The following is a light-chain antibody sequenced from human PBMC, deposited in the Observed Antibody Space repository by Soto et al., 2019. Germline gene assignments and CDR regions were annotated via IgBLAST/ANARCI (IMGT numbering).Light chain of an antibody. CDR2: DAS. CDR3: QQYNIYWT. J-gene: IGKJ1*01. CDR1: QSISGS. V-gene: IGKV1-5*01. Sequence: DVQMTQPPSTLSASVGDRVTITCRASQSISGSLAWYQHKPGKAPKALIYDASSLESGVPSRFRGSGSGTEFTLTISSLQPDDFATYYCQQYNIYWTFGQGTKVDIK.